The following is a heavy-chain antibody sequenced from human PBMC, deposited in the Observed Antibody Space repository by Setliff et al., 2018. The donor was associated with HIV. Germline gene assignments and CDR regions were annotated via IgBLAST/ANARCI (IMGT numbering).Heavy chain of an antibody. CDR2: ISSSGTTI. V-gene: IGHV3-11*04. CDR3: ARNGRQLVRGEFDY. D-gene: IGHD6-6*01. Sequence: GGSLRLSCTASGFTFSDYYMSWIRQSPGKGLEWISYISSSGTTIYYADSVKGRVTISRDDAKNSLYLQMNSLRAEDTAVYYCARNGRQLVRGEFDYWGQGTLVTVSS. CDR1: GFTFSDYY. J-gene: IGHJ4*02.